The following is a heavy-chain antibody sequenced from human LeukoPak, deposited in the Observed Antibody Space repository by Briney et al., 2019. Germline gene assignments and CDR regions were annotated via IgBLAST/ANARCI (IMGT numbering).Heavy chain of an antibody. CDR3: ARIAVTYTFDY. Sequence: SVKVSCKASGGTFSNYAISWVRQAPGQGLEWMGGIIPIFGTANYAQKFRGRVTITADKSTSTAYMELSSLRAEDTAVYYCARIAVTYTFDYWGQGTLVTVSS. V-gene: IGHV1-69*06. CDR1: GGTFSNYA. CDR2: IIPIFGTA. J-gene: IGHJ4*02. D-gene: IGHD4-17*01.